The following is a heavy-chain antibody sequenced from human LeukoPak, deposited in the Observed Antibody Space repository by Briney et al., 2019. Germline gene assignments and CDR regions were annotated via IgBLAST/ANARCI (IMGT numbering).Heavy chain of an antibody. D-gene: IGHD3-22*01. Sequence: SETLSLTCAVYGGSFSGYYWSWIRQPPGKGLEWIGSIYYSGSTYYNPSLKSRVTISVDTSKNQFSLKLSSVTAADTAVYYCAGTGYYYDSSGYYRLYYFDYWGQGTLITVSS. CDR3: AGTGYYYDSSGYYRLYYFDY. V-gene: IGHV4-34*01. J-gene: IGHJ4*02. CDR1: GGSFSGYY. CDR2: IYYSGST.